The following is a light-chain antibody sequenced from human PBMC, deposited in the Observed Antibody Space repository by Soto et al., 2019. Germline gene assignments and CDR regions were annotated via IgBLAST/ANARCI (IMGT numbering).Light chain of an antibody. Sequence: DIVMTQSPDSLAVSLGERATINCKSSQSVLYSSNNKNYLVWYQQKPGQPPKLLIYWASTRESGVPDRFSGSGSGTDFTHTISSLQAEDVAVYYCQQYYSTPLTFGGGTKVDIK. J-gene: IGKJ4*01. CDR3: QQYYSTPLT. V-gene: IGKV4-1*01. CDR2: WAS. CDR1: QSVLYSSNNKNY.